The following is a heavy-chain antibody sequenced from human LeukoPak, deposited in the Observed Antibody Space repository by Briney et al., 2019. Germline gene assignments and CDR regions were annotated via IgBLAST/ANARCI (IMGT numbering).Heavy chain of an antibody. CDR3: ARGGTTVTSLDY. D-gene: IGHD4-17*01. CDR2: IKSEADGGTV. Sequence: GGSLRLSCAASGFTLTHAWMTWVRQTPGKGLEWVGRIKSEADGGTVDYAAPVKGRFTLSRGNSKNTLYLQMNSLRAEDTAVYYCARGGTTVTSLDYWGQGTLVTVSS. J-gene: IGHJ4*02. V-gene: IGHV3-15*01. CDR1: GFTLTHAW.